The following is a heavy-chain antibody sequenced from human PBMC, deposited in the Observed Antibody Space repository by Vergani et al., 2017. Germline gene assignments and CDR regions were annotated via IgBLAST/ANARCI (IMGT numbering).Heavy chain of an antibody. V-gene: IGHV4-4*07. D-gene: IGHD3-22*01. Sequence: QVQLQESGPGLVKPSETLSLTCTVSGGSISSYYWSWIRQPAGKGLEWIGRIYTSGSTYYNPSLKSRVTISVDTSKNQFSLKLSSVTAADTAVYYCARVFSAPDYYDSSGYTDYWGQGTLVTVSS. CDR2: IYTSGST. J-gene: IGHJ4*02. CDR1: GGSISSYY. CDR3: ARVFSAPDYYDSSGYTDY.